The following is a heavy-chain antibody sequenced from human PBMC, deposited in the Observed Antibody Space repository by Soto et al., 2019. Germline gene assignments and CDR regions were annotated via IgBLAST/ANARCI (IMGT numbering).Heavy chain of an antibody. V-gene: IGHV3-74*01. CDR2: LQTDGSHP. CDR1: GFKFDYYW. D-gene: IGHD2-21*02. CDR3: GRVGDPDY. Sequence: EVHLVASGGGLVQPGGSLRLSCVASGFKFDYYWMHWVRQAPGEGLMWVSRLQTDGSHPDYAASVKGRFTISRGNAKNTLYLQMNNLGVEDTAAYYCGRVGDPDYWGQGTLVTVSS. J-gene: IGHJ4*02.